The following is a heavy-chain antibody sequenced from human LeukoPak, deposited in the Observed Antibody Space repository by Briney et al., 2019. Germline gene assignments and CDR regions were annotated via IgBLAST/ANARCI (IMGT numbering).Heavy chain of an antibody. CDR3: AGLATMPWYFDY. D-gene: IGHD5-12*01. CDR2: ISGSSGII. Sequence: GGSLRLSCAASGFTFNTYTMNWVRQAPGKGLEWVSYISGSSGIIDYADSVRGRFTISRDNSKNTLYLQMNSLRAEDTAVYYCAGLATMPWYFDYWGQGTLVTVSS. V-gene: IGHV3-48*01. J-gene: IGHJ4*02. CDR1: GFTFNTYT.